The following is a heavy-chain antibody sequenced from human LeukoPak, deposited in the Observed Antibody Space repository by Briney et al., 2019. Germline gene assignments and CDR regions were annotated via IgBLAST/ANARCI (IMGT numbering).Heavy chain of an antibody. CDR2: INYSGST. CDR3: ARPYSDNSGFYVY. J-gene: IGHJ4*02. V-gene: IGHV4-59*08. CDR1: GGSINSDY. D-gene: IGHD3-22*01. Sequence: SETLSLTCTVSGGSINSDYLSWIRQPPGKGLEWIGYINYSGSTNYNPSLKSRVTISVDTSKNQFSLKLSSVTAADTAVYYCARPYSDNSGFYVYWGQGTLVTVSS.